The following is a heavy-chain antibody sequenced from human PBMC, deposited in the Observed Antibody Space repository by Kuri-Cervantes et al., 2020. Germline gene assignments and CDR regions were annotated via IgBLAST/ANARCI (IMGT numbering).Heavy chain of an antibody. Sequence: GGSLRLSCAASGFTFSSYSMNWVRQAPGKGLEWVSYISSSSSTIYYADSVKGRFTISRDNAKNSLYLQMNSLRAEDTAVYYCAREVDTNWFDPWGQGTLVTVSS. J-gene: IGHJ5*02. D-gene: IGHD3-9*01. CDR2: ISSSSSTI. V-gene: IGHV3-48*01. CDR3: AREVDTNWFDP. CDR1: GFTFSSYS.